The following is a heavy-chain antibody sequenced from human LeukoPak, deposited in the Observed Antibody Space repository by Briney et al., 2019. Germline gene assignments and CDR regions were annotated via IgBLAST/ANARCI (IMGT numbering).Heavy chain of an antibody. CDR3: ARGKGIAAAGSWFDP. D-gene: IGHD6-13*01. CDR2: INPNSGGT. V-gene: IGHV1-2*02. Sequence: ASVKVSCKASGYTFTGYYMHWVRQAPGQGLEWMGWINPNSGGTNYAQKFQGRVTMTRDTSISTAYMELSRLRSDDTAVYYCARGKGIAAAGSWFDPWGQGALVTVSS. CDR1: GYTFTGYY. J-gene: IGHJ5*02.